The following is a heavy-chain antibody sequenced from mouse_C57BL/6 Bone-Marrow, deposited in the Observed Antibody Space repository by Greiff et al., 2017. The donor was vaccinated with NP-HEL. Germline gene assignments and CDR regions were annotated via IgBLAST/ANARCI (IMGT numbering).Heavy chain of an antibody. CDR3: ARWEVYYGSTHYYAMDY. J-gene: IGHJ4*01. CDR2: IYPGNGDT. V-gene: IGHV1-12*01. D-gene: IGHD1-1*01. Sequence: QVQLQQSGAELVRPGASVKMSCKASGYTFTSYNMHWVKQTPRQGLEWIGAIYPGNGDTSYNQKFKGKATLTVDKSSSTAYMQLSSLTSEDSAVYFCARWEVYYGSTHYYAMDYWGQGTSVTVSS. CDR1: GYTFTSYN.